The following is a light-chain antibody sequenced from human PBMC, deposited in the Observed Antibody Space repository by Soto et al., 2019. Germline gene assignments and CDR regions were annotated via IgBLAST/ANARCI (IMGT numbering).Light chain of an antibody. Sequence: DIQMTQSPSTLSASVGDRGTITCRASQSISSWLAWYQQRPGKAPKLLIYKASNLESGVPSRFSDSGSGTELTLTISSLHPDDFATYYCQQYYTYPWTFGPGTKVEIK. CDR3: QQYYTYPWT. V-gene: IGKV1-5*03. J-gene: IGKJ1*01. CDR2: KAS. CDR1: QSISSW.